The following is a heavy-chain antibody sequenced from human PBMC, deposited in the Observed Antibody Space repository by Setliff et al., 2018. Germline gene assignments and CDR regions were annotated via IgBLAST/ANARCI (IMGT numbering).Heavy chain of an antibody. Sequence: PGGSLRLSCAASGFTFSTYWMHWVRQAPGKGLVWVSRINGDGTNTNYADSVKGRFTSSRDNAKNTLYLQMNSLGAEDTAVYYCARLGFEYSSSWHIDYWGQGTLVTSPQ. CDR3: ARLGFEYSSSWHIDY. D-gene: IGHD6-13*01. CDR1: GFTFSTYW. J-gene: IGHJ4*02. CDR2: INGDGTNT. V-gene: IGHV3-74*01.